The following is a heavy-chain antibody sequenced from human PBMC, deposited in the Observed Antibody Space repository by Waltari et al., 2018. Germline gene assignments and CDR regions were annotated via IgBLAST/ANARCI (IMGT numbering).Heavy chain of an antibody. CDR1: GGTFSSYA. Sequence: QVQLVQSGAEVKKPGSSVKVSCKASGGTFSSYAISWVRQAPGQGLEWMGGIIPIFGTANYAQKFQGRVTITTDESTSTAYMELSSLRSEDTAVYYCARGGIAAAGTISYYYYYMDVWGKGTTVTVSS. V-gene: IGHV1-69*05. J-gene: IGHJ6*03. CDR2: IIPIFGTA. D-gene: IGHD6-13*01. CDR3: ARGGIAAAGTISYYYYYMDV.